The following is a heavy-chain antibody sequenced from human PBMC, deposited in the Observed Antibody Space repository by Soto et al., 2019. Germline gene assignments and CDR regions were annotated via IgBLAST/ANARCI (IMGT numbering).Heavy chain of an antibody. D-gene: IGHD6-19*01. CDR2: IGTAGDT. V-gene: IGHV3-13*01. J-gene: IGHJ6*02. Sequence: EVQLVESGGGLVQPGGSLRLSCTASGFTFSSYDIHWVRQATGKGLEWVSAIGTAGDTYYPGSVKGRFTISRENAKNSLYLQMNSLRAGDTAVYYCARELAVAGTGYYYGMDVWGQGTTVTVSS. CDR3: ARELAVAGTGYYYGMDV. CDR1: GFTFSSYD.